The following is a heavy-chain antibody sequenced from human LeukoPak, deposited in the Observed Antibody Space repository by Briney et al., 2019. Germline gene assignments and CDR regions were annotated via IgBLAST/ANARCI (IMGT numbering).Heavy chain of an antibody. D-gene: IGHD3-22*01. CDR1: GYTFTSYG. CDR3: TRGSTRDSSGYHYRDAFDI. CDR2: ISAYNGNT. V-gene: IGHV1-18*01. J-gene: IGHJ3*02. Sequence: ASVKVSCKASGYTFTSYGISWVRQAPGQGLEWMGWISAYNGNTNYAQKLQGRVTMTTDTSTSTAYMELRSLRSDDTAVYYCTRGSTRDSSGYHYRDAFDIWGQGTMVTVSS.